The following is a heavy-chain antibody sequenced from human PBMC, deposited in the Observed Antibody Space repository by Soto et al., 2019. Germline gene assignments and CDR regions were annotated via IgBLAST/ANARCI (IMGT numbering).Heavy chain of an antibody. V-gene: IGHV3-23*01. CDR3: AKRDGQRYFDY. Sequence: XSRRLSFAASGFPFDKYTVRWVRQAPGKGLEWVSTIGSGGGTHYADSVKGRFTISRDISKNTLYLQMKRLRAEDTAVYYCAKRDGQRYFDYWGQGTLVTVSS. CDR1: GFPFDKYT. J-gene: IGHJ4*02. CDR2: IGSGGGT.